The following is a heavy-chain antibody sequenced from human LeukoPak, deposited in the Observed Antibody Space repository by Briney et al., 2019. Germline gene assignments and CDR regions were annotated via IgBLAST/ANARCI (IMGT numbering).Heavy chain of an antibody. CDR2: IWYDGSNK. CDR3: ARARDGYSYGYDAFDI. J-gene: IGHJ3*02. CDR1: GFTFSSYG. D-gene: IGHD5-18*01. Sequence: QPGGSLRLSCAASGFTFSSYGMHWVRQAPGKGLEWVAVIWYDGSNKYYADSVKGRFTISRDNAKNSLYLQMNSLRAEDTAVYYCARARDGYSYGYDAFDIWGQGTMVTVSS. V-gene: IGHV3-33*01.